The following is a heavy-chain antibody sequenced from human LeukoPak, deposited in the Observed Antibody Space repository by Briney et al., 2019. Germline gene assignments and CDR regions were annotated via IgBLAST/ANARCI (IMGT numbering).Heavy chain of an antibody. Sequence: PGGSLRLSCAASGFTFNNYWMHWVRQAPGKGLVWVSRINTDGSSTSYADSVKGRFTISRDNSKNTLYLQMNSLRAEDTAVYYCAKDYLREFDYWGQGTLVTVSS. J-gene: IGHJ4*02. CDR3: AKDYLREFDY. CDR1: GFTFNNYW. V-gene: IGHV3-74*01. D-gene: IGHD4-17*01. CDR2: INTDGSST.